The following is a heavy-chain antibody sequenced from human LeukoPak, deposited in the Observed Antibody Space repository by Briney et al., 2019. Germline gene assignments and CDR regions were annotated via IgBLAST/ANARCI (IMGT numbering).Heavy chain of an antibody. D-gene: IGHD7-27*01. CDR2: VYYSGST. CDR3: AKLTGDYAGDY. CDR1: GGSIRTYY. Sequence: PSETLSLTCTVSGGSIRTYYWSWIRQPPGKGLEWIGYVYYSGSTKYNPSLKSRVTISIDTSKDQFSLKLTSVTAADTAMYYCAKLTGDYAGDYWGQGILVTVSS. J-gene: IGHJ4*02. V-gene: IGHV4-59*08.